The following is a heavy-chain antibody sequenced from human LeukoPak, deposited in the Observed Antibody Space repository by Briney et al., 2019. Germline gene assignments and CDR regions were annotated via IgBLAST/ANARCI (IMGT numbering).Heavy chain of an antibody. CDR1: GFTFSSYS. V-gene: IGHV3-21*01. J-gene: IGHJ4*02. Sequence: GGSLRLSCAASGFTFSSYSMNWVRQAPGKGLEWVSSISSSSSYIYYADSVKGRVTISRDNAKSSLYLQMNSLRAEDTAVYYCARDRTMTGDRGIDYWGQGTPVTVSS. D-gene: IGHD3-22*01. CDR2: ISSSSSYI. CDR3: ARDRTMTGDRGIDY.